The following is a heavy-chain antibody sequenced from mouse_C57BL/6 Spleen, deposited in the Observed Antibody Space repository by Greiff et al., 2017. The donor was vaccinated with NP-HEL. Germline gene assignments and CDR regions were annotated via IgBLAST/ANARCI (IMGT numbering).Heavy chain of an antibody. D-gene: IGHD4-1*01. J-gene: IGHJ4*01. CDR2: INPSTGGT. CDR3: ARSLGRWAMDY. CDR1: GYSFTGYY. Sequence: EVQLQQSGPELVKPGASVKISCKASGYSFTGYYMNWVKQSPEKSLEWIGEINPSTGGTTYNQKFKAKATLTVDKSSSTAYMQLKSLTSEDSAVYYCARSLGRWAMDYWGQGTSVTVSS. V-gene: IGHV1-42*01.